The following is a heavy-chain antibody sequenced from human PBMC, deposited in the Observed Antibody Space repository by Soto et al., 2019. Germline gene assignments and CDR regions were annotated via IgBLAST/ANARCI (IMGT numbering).Heavy chain of an antibody. J-gene: IGHJ4*02. CDR3: ARRRMTAMVLFVDY. V-gene: IGHV4-34*01. CDR2: INHSGST. Sequence: QVQLQQWGAGLLKPSETLSLTCAVYGGSFSGYYWSWIRQPPGQGLEWIGEINHSGSTNYNPSLKSQVTISVDTSKNQFSLKLSSVTAADTAVYYCARRRMTAMVLFVDYWGQGTLVTVSS. CDR1: GGSFSGYY. D-gene: IGHD5-18*01.